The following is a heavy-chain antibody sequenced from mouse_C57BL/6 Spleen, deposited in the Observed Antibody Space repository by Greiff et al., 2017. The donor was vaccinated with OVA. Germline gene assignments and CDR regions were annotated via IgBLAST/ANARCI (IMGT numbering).Heavy chain of an antibody. CDR1: GYTFTSYW. CDR3: ARDGNCGGAMGY. D-gene: IGHD2-1*01. CDR2: IDPSDSET. V-gene: IGHV1-52*01. Sequence: QVQLQQPGAELVRPGSSVKLSCKASGYTFTSYWMHWVKQRPIQGLEWIGNIDPSDSETHYNQKFKDKATLTVDKSSSTAYMQLSSLTSEDSAVYYCARDGNCGGAMGYWGQGTSVTVSS. J-gene: IGHJ4*01.